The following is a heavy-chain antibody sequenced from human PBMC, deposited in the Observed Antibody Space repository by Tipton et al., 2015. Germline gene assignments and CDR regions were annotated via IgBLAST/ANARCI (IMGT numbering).Heavy chain of an antibody. CDR2: ISGDGGST. CDR3: ANWGAYSYAYFDY. CDR1: GFTVSSHY. D-gene: IGHD5-18*01. V-gene: IGHV3-23*01. Sequence: SLRLSCAASGFTVSSHYMSWVRQAPGKGLEWVSAISGDGGSTFYADSVKGRFTISRDNSKITLYLQMNSLRAEDTAVYYCANWGAYSYAYFDYWGQGTLVTVSS. J-gene: IGHJ4*02.